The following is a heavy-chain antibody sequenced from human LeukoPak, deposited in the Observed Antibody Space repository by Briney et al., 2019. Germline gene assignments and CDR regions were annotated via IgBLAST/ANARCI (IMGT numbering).Heavy chain of an antibody. V-gene: IGHV3-53*01. J-gene: IGHJ4*02. Sequence: GGSLRLSCTVAGFTVSSNSMSWVRQAPGEGLGWGSFIYSGTIHYSDSGKGRFTISRDNSKNTLYLQMNSLRAEDTAVYYCARRAGAYSHPYDYWGQGTLVTVSS. CDR1: GFTVSSNS. CDR2: IYSGTI. D-gene: IGHD4/OR15-4a*01. CDR3: ARRAGAYSHPYDY.